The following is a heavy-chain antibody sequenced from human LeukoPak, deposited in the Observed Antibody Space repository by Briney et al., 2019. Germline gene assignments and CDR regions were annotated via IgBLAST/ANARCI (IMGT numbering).Heavy chain of an antibody. J-gene: IGHJ4*02. CDR1: GGSFSGYY. Sequence: SETLSLTCAVYGGSFSGYYWSWIRQPPGKGLEWIGEINHSGSTNFNPSLKSRVTISVDTSKNQFSLKLSSVTAADTAVYYCARDPGYCSGGSCSLFDYWGQGTLVTVSS. CDR2: INHSGST. D-gene: IGHD2-15*01. V-gene: IGHV4-34*01. CDR3: ARDPGYCSGGSCSLFDY.